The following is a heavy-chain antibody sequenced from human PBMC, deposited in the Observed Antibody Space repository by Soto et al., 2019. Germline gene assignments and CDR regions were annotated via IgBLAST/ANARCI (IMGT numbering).Heavy chain of an antibody. CDR3: ARRPAQLVPAAMFAGRGFDY. V-gene: IGHV4-39*01. J-gene: IGHJ4*02. Sequence: QLQLQESGPGLVKPSETLSLTCTVSGGSISSSSYYWGWIRQPPGKGLEWIGSIYYSGSTYYNPSLKSRVTKSVDTSKHQFSLKLSSVTDADTAVYYCARRPAQLVPAAMFAGRGFDYWGQGTLVTVSS. CDR1: GGSISSSSYY. CDR2: IYYSGST. D-gene: IGHD2-2*01.